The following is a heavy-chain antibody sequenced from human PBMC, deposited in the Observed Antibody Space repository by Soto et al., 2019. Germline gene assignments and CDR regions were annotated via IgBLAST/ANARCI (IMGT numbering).Heavy chain of an antibody. D-gene: IGHD2-21*02. J-gene: IGHJ4*02. CDR3: ATPCGGDCYSVFDY. CDR1: GGSISSSSYY. V-gene: IGHV4-39*01. CDR2: IYYSGST. Sequence: SETLSLTCIVSGGSISSSSYYWGWIRQPPGKGLEWIGSIYYSGSTYYNPSLKSRVTISVDTSKNQFSLKLSSVTAADTAVYYCATPCGGDCYSVFDYWGQGTLVTVSS.